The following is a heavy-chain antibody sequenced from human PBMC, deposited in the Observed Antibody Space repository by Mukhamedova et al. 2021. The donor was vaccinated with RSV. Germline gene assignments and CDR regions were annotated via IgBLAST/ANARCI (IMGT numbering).Heavy chain of an antibody. Sequence: APGKGLEWVSTISGNGGSTYYADSVKGRFTISSDISKDTVFLQMDTLRAEDTAVYYCARARYSSGYFDNWGQGTLVTVYS. J-gene: IGHJ4*02. V-gene: IGHV3-23*01. CDR2: ISGNGGST. CDR3: ARARYSSGYFDN. D-gene: IGHD6-19*01.